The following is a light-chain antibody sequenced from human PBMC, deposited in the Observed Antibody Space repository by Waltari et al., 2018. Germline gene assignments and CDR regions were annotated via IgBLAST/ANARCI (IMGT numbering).Light chain of an antibody. V-gene: IGKV1-39*01. CDR2: AAS. CDR3: QQYNVYPPT. Sequence: DIQMTQSPSSLSASVGDRVTITCRASQSISSYLNWYQQKPGKAPKLLTYAASSLQSGVPSRFSGSGSGTDFTLTISSLQPEDFATYYCQQYNVYPPTFGQGTKLEI. J-gene: IGKJ2*01. CDR1: QSISSY.